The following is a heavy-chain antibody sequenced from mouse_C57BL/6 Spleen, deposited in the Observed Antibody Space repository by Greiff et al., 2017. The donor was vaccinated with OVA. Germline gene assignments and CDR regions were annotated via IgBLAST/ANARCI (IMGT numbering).Heavy chain of an antibody. CDR1: GYTFTSYW. CDR3: ARECYFEV. CDR2: IDPSDSET. V-gene: IGHV1-52*01. Sequence: VQLQQPGAELVRPGSSVKLSCKASGYTFTSYWMHWVKQRPIQGLEWIGNIDPSDSETHYNQKFKDKATLTVDKSSSTAYMRLSSLTSEDSAVYNCARECYFEVWGTGTTLTVSS. J-gene: IGHJ1*03.